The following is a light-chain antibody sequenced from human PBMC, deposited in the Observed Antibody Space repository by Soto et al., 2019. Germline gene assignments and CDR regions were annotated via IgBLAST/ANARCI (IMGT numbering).Light chain of an antibody. CDR1: SSNIGAGYD. CDR2: GNI. CDR3: QSYDSSLSGYVV. Sequence: QPVLTQPPSVSGAPGQRVTSSCTGSSSNIGAGYDVHWYLQLPGTAPKLLIYGNINRPSGVPDRFSGSKSGTSASLAITGLQAEDEADFYCQSYDSSLSGYVVFGGGTKVTVL. V-gene: IGLV1-40*01. J-gene: IGLJ2*01.